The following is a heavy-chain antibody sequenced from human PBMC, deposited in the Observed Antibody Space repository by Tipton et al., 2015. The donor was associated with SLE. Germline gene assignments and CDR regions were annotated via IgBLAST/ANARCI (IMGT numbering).Heavy chain of an antibody. CDR2: INHSGST. V-gene: IGHV4-34*01. Sequence: TLSLTCAVYGGSFSGYYWSWIRQPPGKGLEWIGEINHSGSTNHNPSLKSRVTISVDTSKNQFSLKLNSVTAADTAVHYCARDPIWSEGSVYWGQGTSVTVSS. CDR1: GGSFSGYY. J-gene: IGHJ4*02. D-gene: IGHD1-1*01. CDR3: ARDPIWSEGSVY.